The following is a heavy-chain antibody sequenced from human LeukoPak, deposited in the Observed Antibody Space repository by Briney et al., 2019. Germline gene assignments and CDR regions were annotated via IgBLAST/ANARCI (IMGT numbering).Heavy chain of an antibody. J-gene: IGHJ4*02. V-gene: IGHV3-20*04. Sequence: GGSLRLSCAASGFSFDEYGMSWVRQAPGKGLEWVSGINWNGGSTGYADSVKGRFTISRDNAKNSLYLQMNSLRAEDAAVYFCAKAPVTSCRGAYCYPFDSWGQGTLVTVSS. CDR2: INWNGGST. D-gene: IGHD2-21*01. CDR1: GFSFDEYG. CDR3: AKAPVTSCRGAYCYPFDS.